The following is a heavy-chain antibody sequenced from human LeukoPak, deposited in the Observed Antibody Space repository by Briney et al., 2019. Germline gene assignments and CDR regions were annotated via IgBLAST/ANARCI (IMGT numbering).Heavy chain of an antibody. V-gene: IGHV4-59*01. CDR2: IYYSGST. CDR1: GGSISSYY. J-gene: IGHJ4*02. CDR3: ARIGDCSSTSCLGDFDY. D-gene: IGHD2-2*01. Sequence: SETLSLTCTVSGGSISSYYWSWIRQPPGKGLEWVGYIYYSGSTNYNPSLKSRVTISVDTSKNQFSLKLSSVTAADTAVYYCARIGDCSSTSCLGDFDYWGQGTLVTVSS.